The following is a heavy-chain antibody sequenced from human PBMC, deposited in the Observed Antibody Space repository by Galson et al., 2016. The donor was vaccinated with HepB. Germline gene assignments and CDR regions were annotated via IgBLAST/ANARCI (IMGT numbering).Heavy chain of an antibody. Sequence: ETLSLTCTVSGGSINNYCWTWIRQAAGKGLEWMGYLCDTGVTRNDPSLTGRLTMSLDTSKNQFSLRLTSVTAADTALYFCARRGFGSGTFHKWGQGILVTGSS. V-gene: IGHV4-59*01. CDR1: GGSINNYC. J-gene: IGHJ4*02. D-gene: IGHD2-15*01. CDR3: ARRGFGSGTFHK. CDR2: LCDTGVT.